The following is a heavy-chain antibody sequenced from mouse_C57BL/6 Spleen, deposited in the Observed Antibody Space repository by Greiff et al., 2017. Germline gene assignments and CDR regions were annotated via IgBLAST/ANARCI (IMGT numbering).Heavy chain of an antibody. Sequence: EVQLQQSGGGLVKPGGSLKLSCAASGFTFSDYGMHWVRQAPEQGLEWVAYISRGSSTIYYAATVQGRFTISRDTAKNTQFLQMSSLRSEDTAMYYCARSAIPYDRDDWGQGTSVTVSS. CDR2: ISRGSSTI. CDR3: ARSAIPYDRDD. CDR1: GFTFSDYG. J-gene: IGHJ4*01. V-gene: IGHV5-17*01. D-gene: IGHD6-1*01.